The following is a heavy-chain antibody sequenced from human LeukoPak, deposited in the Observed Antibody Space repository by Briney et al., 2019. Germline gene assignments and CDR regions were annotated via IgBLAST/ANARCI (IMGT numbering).Heavy chain of an antibody. J-gene: IGHJ4*02. CDR1: GFTFSSCS. D-gene: IGHD6-13*01. V-gene: IGHV3-74*01. CDR2: IKGDGSSI. Sequence: GGSLRLSCAASGFTFSSCSMHWVRQAPGKGLVWVSRIKGDGSSISYADSVKGRFTIFRDNAKNTLFLQMDSLRAEDTAVYYCVRGTIAAAGIDYWGQGTLVTVSS. CDR3: VRGTIAAAGIDY.